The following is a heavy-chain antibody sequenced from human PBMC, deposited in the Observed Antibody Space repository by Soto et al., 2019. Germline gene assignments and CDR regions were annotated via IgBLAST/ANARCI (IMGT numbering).Heavy chain of an antibody. V-gene: IGHV4-59*01. CDR1: GDSISAYS. J-gene: IGHJ4*02. Sequence: SETLSLTCTVSGDSISAYSWSWVRQPPGKGLEWIGNIHYNGNTKYSPSLKSRVTISVDTSKNHFSLRLISVTAADTAIYFCAREGNLGRWLQPLDFWGQGTLVTVS. CDR2: IHYNGNT. D-gene: IGHD5-12*01. CDR3: AREGNLGRWLQPLDF.